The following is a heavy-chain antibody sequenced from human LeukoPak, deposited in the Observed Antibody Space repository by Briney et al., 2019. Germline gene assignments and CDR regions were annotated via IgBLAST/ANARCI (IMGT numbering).Heavy chain of an antibody. CDR3: VSLRVYQEANGY. D-gene: IGHD2-8*01. CDR1: GFTFDDYA. V-gene: IGHV3-9*01. Sequence: GGSLRLSCAASGFTFDDYAMHWVRQAPGKGLEWVSGISWNSGSIGYADSVKGRFTISRDNSKNTLWLQMNSLRVDDTAVYYCVSLRVYQEANGYWGQGTLVTVSS. J-gene: IGHJ4*02. CDR2: ISWNSGSI.